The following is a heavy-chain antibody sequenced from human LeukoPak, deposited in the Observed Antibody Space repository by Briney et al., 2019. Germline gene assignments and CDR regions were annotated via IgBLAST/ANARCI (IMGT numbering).Heavy chain of an antibody. V-gene: IGHV3-23*01. D-gene: IGHD3-3*01. J-gene: IGHJ4*02. Sequence: GGSLRLSCAGSGFAFGTYAMSWVRQAPGMGLEWVSSISANGQATYYADSVEGRFTISRDNSKNTLYLLMNSLRAEDTAVYYCVKGGQNYDFWRFGYWGQGTLVTVSS. CDR3: VKGGQNYDFWRFGY. CDR1: GFAFGTYA. CDR2: ISANGQAT.